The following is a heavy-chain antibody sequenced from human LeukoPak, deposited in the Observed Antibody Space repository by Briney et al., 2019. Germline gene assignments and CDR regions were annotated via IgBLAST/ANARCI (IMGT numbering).Heavy chain of an antibody. CDR2: ISYDGSNK. CDR3: ATNRRGTAYYDFWSGYYEDWFDP. V-gene: IGHV3-30-3*01. D-gene: IGHD3-3*01. J-gene: IGHJ5*02. CDR1: GFTFSSYA. Sequence: GSLRLSCAASGFTFSSYAMHWVRQAPGKGLEWVAVISYDGSNKYYADSVKGRFTISRDNSKNTLYLQMNSLRDEDTAVYYCATNRRGTAYYDFWSGYYEDWFDPWGQGTLVTVSS.